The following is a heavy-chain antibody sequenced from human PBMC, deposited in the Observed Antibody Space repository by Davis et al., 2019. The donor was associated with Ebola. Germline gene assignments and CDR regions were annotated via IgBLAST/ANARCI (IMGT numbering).Heavy chain of an antibody. V-gene: IGHV1-3*01. CDR2: INAGNGNT. D-gene: IGHD6-19*01. Sequence: ASVKVSCKASGYTFTSYGISWVRQAPGQRLEWMGWINAGNGNTKYSQKFQGRVTITRDTSASTAYMELNSLRAEDTAVYYCARETESSGWYSLGLVYWGQGTLVTVSS. CDR1: GYTFTSYG. J-gene: IGHJ4*02. CDR3: ARETESSGWYSLGLVY.